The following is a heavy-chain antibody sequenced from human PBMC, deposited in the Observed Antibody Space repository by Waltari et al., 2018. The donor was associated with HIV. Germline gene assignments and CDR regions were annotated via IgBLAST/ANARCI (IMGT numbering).Heavy chain of an antibody. CDR1: GGSISSYY. V-gene: IGHV4-59*01. CDR2: IYYSGST. J-gene: IGHJ3*02. Sequence: QVQLQESGPGLVKPSETLSLTCTVSGGSISSYYWSWIRQPPGKGLEWIGYIYYSGSTNYNPSLKSRVTISVDTSKNQFSLKLSSVTAADTAVYYCARDSGSLWNRDILTGYDAFDIWGQGTMVTVSS. D-gene: IGHD3-9*01. CDR3: ARDSGSLWNRDILTGYDAFDI.